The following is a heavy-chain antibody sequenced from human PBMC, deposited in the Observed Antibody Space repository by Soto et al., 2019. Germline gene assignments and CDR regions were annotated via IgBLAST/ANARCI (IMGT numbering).Heavy chain of an antibody. CDR2: IYSGGST. Sequence: QPGGSLRLSCAASGFTVSSNYMSWVRQAPGKGLEWVSVIYSGGSTYYADSVKGRFTISRDNSKNTLYLQMNSLRAEDTAVYYCARDRYYDFWSGHNRDYYYYYMDVWGKGTTVTVSS. CDR1: GFTVSSNY. V-gene: IGHV3-66*01. J-gene: IGHJ6*03. D-gene: IGHD3-3*01. CDR3: ARDRYYDFWSGHNRDYYYYYMDV.